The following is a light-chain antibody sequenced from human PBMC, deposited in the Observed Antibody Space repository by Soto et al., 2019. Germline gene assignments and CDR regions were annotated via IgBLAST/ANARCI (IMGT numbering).Light chain of an antibody. CDR3: SSYAGSNNLVV. Sequence: QSVLTQPPSASGSRGQSVTISCTGTSSDVGGYNYVSWYQQHPGKAPKLMIYEVSKRPSGVPDRFSGSKAGNTSSLTVSGLQAEDEADYYCSSYAGSNNLVVFGGGTQLTVL. CDR2: EVS. CDR1: SSDVGGYNY. V-gene: IGLV2-8*01. J-gene: IGLJ2*01.